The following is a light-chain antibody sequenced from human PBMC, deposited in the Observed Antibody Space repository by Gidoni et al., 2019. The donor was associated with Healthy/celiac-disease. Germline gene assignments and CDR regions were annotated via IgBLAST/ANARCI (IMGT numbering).Light chain of an antibody. CDR3: QQYNNWPPWT. CDR2: GAS. CDR1: QSVSSN. J-gene: IGKJ1*01. V-gene: IGKV3-15*01. Sequence: ETVMTQSPATLSVSPGERATLSCRASQSVSSNLAWYQQKPGQAPRLLLYGASTRATGIPARFSGSGSGTEFTLTISGLQSEDFAVYYCQQYNNWPPWTFXQXTKVEIK.